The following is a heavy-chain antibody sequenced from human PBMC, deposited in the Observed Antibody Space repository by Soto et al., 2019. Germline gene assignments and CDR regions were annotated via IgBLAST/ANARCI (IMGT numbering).Heavy chain of an antibody. CDR3: ARASVGPPGGGSWIMPFDY. V-gene: IGHV4-31*03. D-gene: IGHD2-15*01. CDR2: IYYSGST. CDR1: GGSISSGGYY. J-gene: IGHJ4*02. Sequence: PSETLSLTCTVSGGSISSGGYYWSWIRQHPGKCLEWIGYIYYSGSTYYNPSLKSRVTMSTDTSKNQFSLRLTSVTAADTAVYYCARASVGPPGGGSWIMPFDYWGQGALVTVSS.